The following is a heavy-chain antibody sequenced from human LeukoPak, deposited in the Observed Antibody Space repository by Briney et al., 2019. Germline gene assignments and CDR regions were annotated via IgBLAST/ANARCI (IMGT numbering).Heavy chain of an antibody. J-gene: IGHJ4*02. Sequence: GGSLRLSCAASGFTFSDYYMSWIRQAPGKGLEWVSYISSSGSTIYYADSVKGRFTISRDNAKNSLYLQMNSLRAEDTAVYYCARDRPVMITFGGVIIAAYWGQGTLVSVSS. CDR1: GFTFSDYY. CDR3: ARDRPVMITFGGVIIAAY. D-gene: IGHD3-16*02. CDR2: ISSSGSTI. V-gene: IGHV3-11*01.